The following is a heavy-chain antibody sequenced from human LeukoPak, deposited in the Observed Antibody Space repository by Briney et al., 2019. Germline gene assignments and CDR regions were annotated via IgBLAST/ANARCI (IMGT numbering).Heavy chain of an antibody. CDR1: GFTVSSNY. CDR2: IYSGGST. Sequence: GGSLRLSCAASGFTVSSNYMSWVRQAPGKGLEWVSVIYSGGSTYYADYVKGRLTISRDNSKNTLYLQMNSLRAEDTAVYYCASSGALLWPRFDPWGQGTLVTVSS. CDR3: ASSGALLWPRFDP. D-gene: IGHD3-10*01. V-gene: IGHV3-53*01. J-gene: IGHJ5*02.